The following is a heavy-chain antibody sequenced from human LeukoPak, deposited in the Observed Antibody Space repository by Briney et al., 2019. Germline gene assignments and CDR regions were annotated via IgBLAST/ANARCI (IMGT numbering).Heavy chain of an antibody. V-gene: IGHV1-69*04. J-gene: IGHJ6*02. D-gene: IGHD6-13*01. CDR3: ARVGYSSSPRAEYYYYYGMDV. CDR1: GGTFSSYA. CDR2: IIPILGIA. Sequence: SVKVSCKASGGTFSSYAISWVRQAPGQGLEWMGRIIPILGIANYAQKFQGSVTITADKSTSTAYMELSSLRSEDTAVYYCARVGYSSSPRAEYYYYYGMDVWGQGTTVTVSS.